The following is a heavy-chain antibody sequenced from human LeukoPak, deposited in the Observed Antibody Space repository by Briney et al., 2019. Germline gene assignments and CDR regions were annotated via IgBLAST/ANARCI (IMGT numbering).Heavy chain of an antibody. D-gene: IGHD6-19*01. Sequence: SETLSLTCTVSGGSISSGDYYWSWIRQPPGKGLEWIGYIYYSGSTYYNPSLKSRVTISVDTSKNQFSLKLSSVTAADTAVYYCARITDLSVATDYWGQGTLVTVSS. CDR2: IYYSGST. V-gene: IGHV4-30-4*08. CDR1: GGSISSGDYY. CDR3: ARITDLSVATDY. J-gene: IGHJ4*02.